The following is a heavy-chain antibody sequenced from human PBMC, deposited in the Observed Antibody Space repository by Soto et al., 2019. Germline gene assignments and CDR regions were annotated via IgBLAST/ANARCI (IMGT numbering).Heavy chain of an antibody. J-gene: IGHJ1*01. CDR1: GGSFSGYY. V-gene: IGHV4-34*01. D-gene: IGHD2-15*01. Sequence: SETLSLTCAVYGGSFSGYYWSWIRQPPGKGLEWIGEINHSGSTNYNPSLKSRVTISVDTSKNQFSLKLSSVTAADTAVYYCARAAPRYCSGGSCYPFFQHWGQGTLVT. CDR2: INHSGST. CDR3: ARAAPRYCSGGSCYPFFQH.